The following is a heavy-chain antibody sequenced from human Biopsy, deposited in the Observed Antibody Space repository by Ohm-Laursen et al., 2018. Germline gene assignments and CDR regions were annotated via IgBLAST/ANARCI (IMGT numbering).Heavy chain of an antibody. J-gene: IGHJ4*02. CDR2: IYYSGST. CDR1: GGSISSYY. CDR3: ARGGRYYYGSPDN. V-gene: IGHV4-59*01. D-gene: IGHD3-22*01. Sequence: SETLSLTYTVSGGSISSYYWNWIRQPPGKGLEWVGYIYYSGSTNYNPSLKSRVTISVDTSKNQFSLKLYSVTAADTAVYYCARGGRYYYGSPDNWGQGTLVIVSS.